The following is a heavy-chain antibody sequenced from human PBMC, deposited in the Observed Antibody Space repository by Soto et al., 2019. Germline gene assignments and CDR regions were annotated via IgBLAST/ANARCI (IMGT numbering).Heavy chain of an antibody. J-gene: IGHJ4*02. D-gene: IGHD5-12*01. CDR3: AREGNLGRWLQPLDF. V-gene: IGHV4-61*01. CDR1: GGSISSGNYY. CDR2: IHYNGNT. Sequence: SETLSLTCTVSGGSISSGNYYWSWIRQPPGKGLEWIGNIHYNGNTKYNPSLKSRVTMSVDTSKNQFSLKLISVTAADTAKYFCAREGNLGRWLQPLDFWGQGTLVTVSS.